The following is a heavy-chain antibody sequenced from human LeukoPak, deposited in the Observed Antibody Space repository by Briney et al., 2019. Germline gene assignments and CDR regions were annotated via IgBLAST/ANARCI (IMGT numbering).Heavy chain of an antibody. CDR2: IRYDGSNK. Sequence: GGSLRLSCAASGFTFSSYGMHWVRQAPGKGLEWVAFIRYDGSNKYYADSVKGRFTISRDNSKNTLYLQMNSLRAEDTAVYYCAKGNDSSGYYYPFDYWGQGTLVTVSS. D-gene: IGHD3-22*01. J-gene: IGHJ4*02. CDR1: GFTFSSYG. CDR3: AKGNDSSGYYYPFDY. V-gene: IGHV3-30*02.